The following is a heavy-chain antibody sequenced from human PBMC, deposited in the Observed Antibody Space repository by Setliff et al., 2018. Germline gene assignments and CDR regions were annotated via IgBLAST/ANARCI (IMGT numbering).Heavy chain of an antibody. CDR2: IYYGGSA. Sequence: PSETLSLTCTVSGGSISSSSYYWGWIRQPPGKGLEWIGNIYYGGSAYYNPSLKSRVTISVDTSKNQSSLKLSSVTAADTAMYYCARILGYCSGGSCYVPYWGQGTLVTVSS. J-gene: IGHJ4*02. D-gene: IGHD2-15*01. V-gene: IGHV4-39*07. CDR3: ARILGYCSGGSCYVPY. CDR1: GGSISSSSYY.